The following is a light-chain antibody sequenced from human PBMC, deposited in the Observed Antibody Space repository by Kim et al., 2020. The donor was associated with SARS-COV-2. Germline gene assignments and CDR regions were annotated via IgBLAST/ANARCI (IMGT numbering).Light chain of an antibody. J-gene: IGKJ3*01. CDR2: DAS. Sequence: DIQMTQSPSFLSASVGDRVTITCRASQSISSWLAWYQQKPGKPPKLLISDASILESGVPSRFSGGGSGTEFNLTISSLQPNDFATYYCQQYNSDFTFGPGTKVDIK. CDR1: QSISSW. V-gene: IGKV1-5*01. CDR3: QQYNSDFT.